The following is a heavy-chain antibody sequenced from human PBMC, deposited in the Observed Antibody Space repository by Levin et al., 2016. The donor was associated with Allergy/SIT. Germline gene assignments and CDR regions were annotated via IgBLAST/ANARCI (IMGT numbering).Heavy chain of an antibody. V-gene: IGHV1-69*01. Sequence: WVRQAPGQGLEWMGGIIPIFKSTKYAQKFQGRLTLTADESVGAAYMELSNLRSDDTAVYYCARDADTTMVNNFNFYMDLWAKGTTVTVSS. D-gene: IGHD5-18*01. J-gene: IGHJ6*03. CDR2: IIPIFKST. CDR3: ARDADTTMVNNFNFYMDL.